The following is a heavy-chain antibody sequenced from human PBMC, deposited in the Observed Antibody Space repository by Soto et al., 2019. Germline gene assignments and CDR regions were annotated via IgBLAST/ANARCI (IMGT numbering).Heavy chain of an antibody. D-gene: IGHD2-15*01. CDR2: IIPIFGTA. CDR1: GGTFSSYA. V-gene: IGHV1-69*13. J-gene: IGHJ6*02. CDR3: ARSQGGSSSLDIYYYHYSGMDV. Sequence: GASVKVSCKAPGGTFSSYAISWVRQAPRQGLEWMGGIIPIFGTANYAQKFQGRVTITADESTSTGYMELSSLRSEDTAVYYCARSQGGSSSLDIYYYHYSGMDVWGQGTTVTVSS.